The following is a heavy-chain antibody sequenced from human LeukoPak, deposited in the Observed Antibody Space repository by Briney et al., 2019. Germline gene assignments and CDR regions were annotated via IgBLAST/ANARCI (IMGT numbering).Heavy chain of an antibody. CDR2: MNPNSGNK. CDR3: GGVHFYSIRGYFAY. V-gene: IGHV1-8*03. D-gene: IGHD3-22*01. CDR1: GYTFPSYD. J-gene: IGHJ4*02. Sequence: ASVNVSYKASGYTFPSYDINWVRQASAQGREGMGWMNPNSGNKGYAQKFQDRVPITRHNSISTAYMELNSLSSEDQAVFYCGGVHFYSIRGYFAYWGAGAPGTVSS.